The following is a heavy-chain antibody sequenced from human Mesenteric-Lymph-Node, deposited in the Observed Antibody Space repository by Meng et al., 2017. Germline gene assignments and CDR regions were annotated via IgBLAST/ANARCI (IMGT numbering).Heavy chain of an antibody. CDR2: ISSYNGNT. J-gene: IGHJ5*02. Sequence: ASVKVSCKASGYTFTSSWVRQAPGQGLEWMTWISSYNGNTNYAQNLQGRVTMTTDTSTSTAYMELRSLRSDDTAVYYCARDCPSYYDFWSGYYKYNWFDPWGQGTLVTVSS. D-gene: IGHD3-3*01. CDR1: GYTFTS. CDR3: ARDCPSYYDFWSGYYKYNWFDP. V-gene: IGHV1-18*01.